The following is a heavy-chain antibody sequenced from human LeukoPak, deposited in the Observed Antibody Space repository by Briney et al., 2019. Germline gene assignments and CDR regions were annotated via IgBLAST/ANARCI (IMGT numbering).Heavy chain of an antibody. V-gene: IGHV3-21*01. Sequence: KTGGSLRLSCGGSRFTFDDYAMHWVRHAPGKGLEWVSSISSSSSYIYYADSVKGRFTISRDNAKNSLYLQMNSLRAEDTAVYYCARDQSGSGYWGQGTLVTVSS. CDR3: ARDQSGSGY. D-gene: IGHD5-12*01. J-gene: IGHJ4*02. CDR2: ISSSSSYI. CDR1: RFTFDDYA.